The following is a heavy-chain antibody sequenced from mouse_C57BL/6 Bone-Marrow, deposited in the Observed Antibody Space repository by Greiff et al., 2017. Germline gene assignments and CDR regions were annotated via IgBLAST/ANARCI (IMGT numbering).Heavy chain of an antibody. V-gene: IGHV14-2*01. Sequence: VQLQQSGAELVKPGASVKLSCTASGFNIKDYYMHWVKQRTEQGLEWIGRIDPEDGETKYAPNFQGKATITADTSSNTAYLQLSSLTSEDTAVYYCARGGGWAMDYWGQGTSVTVSS. CDR1: GFNIKDYY. J-gene: IGHJ4*01. CDR2: IDPEDGET. D-gene: IGHD2-3*01. CDR3: ARGGGWAMDY.